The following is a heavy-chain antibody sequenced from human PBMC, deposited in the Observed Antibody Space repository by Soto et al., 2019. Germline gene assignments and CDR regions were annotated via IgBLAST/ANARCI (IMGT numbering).Heavy chain of an antibody. J-gene: IGHJ6*03. CDR3: ARDRHRRSMDV. Sequence: GASVKVSCKASGGTFSRYTIRWVRQAPGQGLEWMGRIIPILGIANYTQKFQGRVTITADKSTSTAYMELSSLRSEDTAVYYCARDRHRRSMDVWGKGTTVTVSS. CDR1: GGTFSRYT. V-gene: IGHV1-69*04. CDR2: IIPILGIA.